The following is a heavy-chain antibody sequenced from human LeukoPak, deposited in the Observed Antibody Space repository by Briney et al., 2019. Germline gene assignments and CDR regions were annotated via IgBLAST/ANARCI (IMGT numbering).Heavy chain of an antibody. V-gene: IGHV3-33*01. CDR1: GFTFSSYG. CDR2: IWYDGSNK. Sequence: PGGSLRLSCAASGFTFSSYGMHWVRQAPGKGLEWVAVIWYDGSNKYYADSVKGRFTISRDNSKNTLYLQMNSLRAEDTAVCYCARDRDDSSGYLDYWGQGTLVTVSS. CDR3: ARDRDDSSGYLDY. D-gene: IGHD3-22*01. J-gene: IGHJ4*02.